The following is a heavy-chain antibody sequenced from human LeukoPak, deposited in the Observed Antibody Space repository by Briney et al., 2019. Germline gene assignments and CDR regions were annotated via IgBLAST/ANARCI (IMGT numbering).Heavy chain of an antibody. CDR1: GFTFSSYW. D-gene: IGHD3-9*01. CDR3: ARDSFDYSYYYYGMDV. J-gene: IGHJ6*02. V-gene: IGHV3-7*03. Sequence: PGGSLRLSCAASGFTFSSYWMSWVRLAPGEGLEWVANINQDGSEKYYADSVKGRFTISRDNSKNTLYLQMNSLRAEDTAVYYCARDSFDYSYYYYGMDVWGQGTTVTVSS. CDR2: INQDGSEK.